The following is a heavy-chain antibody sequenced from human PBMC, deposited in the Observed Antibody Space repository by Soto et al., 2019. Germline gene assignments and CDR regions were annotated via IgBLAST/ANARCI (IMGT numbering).Heavy chain of an antibody. CDR3: ARRTVAGTLDY. D-gene: IGHD6-19*01. CDR2: INHSGST. Sequence: SETLSLTCAVYGGSFSGYYWSWIRQPPGKGLEWIGEINHSGSTNYNPSLKSRVTISVDTSKNQFSLKLSSVTAADTAVYYCARRTVAGTLDYWGQGTLVTVSS. CDR1: GGSFSGYY. J-gene: IGHJ4*02. V-gene: IGHV4-34*01.